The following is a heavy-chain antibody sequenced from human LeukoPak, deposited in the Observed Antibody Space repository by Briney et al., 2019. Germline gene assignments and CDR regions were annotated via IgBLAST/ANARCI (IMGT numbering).Heavy chain of an antibody. V-gene: IGHV3-30*02. CDR1: GFTFSVYG. CDR3: ARETYTNAWYPFDY. D-gene: IGHD6-19*01. J-gene: IGHJ4*02. CDR2: IRYDGSNK. Sequence: GGSLRLSCKASGFTFSVYGIHWVRQAPGKGLEWVAFIRYDGSNKYYADSVKGRFTISRDNSKNTLYLQMNSLRAEDTAVYYCARETYTNAWYPFDYWGQGTLVTVSS.